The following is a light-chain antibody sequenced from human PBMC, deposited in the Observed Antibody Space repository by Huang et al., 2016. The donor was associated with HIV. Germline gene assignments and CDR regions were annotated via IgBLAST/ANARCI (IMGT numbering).Light chain of an antibody. J-gene: IGKJ1*01. CDR1: LSISDY. CDR3: QQYNNYPWT. V-gene: IGKV1-5*03. Sequence: DIQMTQSPSTLSASVGDRVTITCRASLSISDYLAWYQQKPGEAPNRLIYKASSLEGGVPPRFSGSGSGTEFTLTISSLQADDVATYYCQQYNNYPWTFGQGTLVEIK. CDR2: KAS.